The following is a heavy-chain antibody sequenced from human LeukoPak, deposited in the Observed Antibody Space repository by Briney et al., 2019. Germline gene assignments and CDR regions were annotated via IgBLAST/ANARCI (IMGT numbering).Heavy chain of an antibody. Sequence: PGRSLRPSCAASGFTVSSNYMSWVRQAPRKGLGWDAAIFSVGTTSHPSSVKGRFNISRDNSKNTLYLQMNSLRAEDTAVYYCARDVVITSTVSKRVREYYYYYEGMDVWGQGTTVTVSS. CDR3: ARDVVITSTVSKRVREYYYYYEGMDV. V-gene: IGHV3-66*01. J-gene: IGHJ6*02. CDR1: GFTVSSNY. D-gene: IGHD1-14*01. CDR2: IFSVGTT.